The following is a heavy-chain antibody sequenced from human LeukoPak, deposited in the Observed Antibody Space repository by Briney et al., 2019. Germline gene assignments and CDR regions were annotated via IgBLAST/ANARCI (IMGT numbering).Heavy chain of an antibody. CDR2: IIPILGIA. D-gene: IGHD3-16*01. V-gene: IGHV1-69*04. CDR3: ARGGASTPHYFDY. CDR1: GGTFSSYA. J-gene: IGHJ4*02. Sequence: SVKVSCKASGGTFSSYAISWVRQAPGQGLEWMGRIIPILGIANYAQKFQGRVTITADKSTSTAYMELSSLRSEDTAVYYCARGGASTPHYFDYWGQGTLSPSPQ.